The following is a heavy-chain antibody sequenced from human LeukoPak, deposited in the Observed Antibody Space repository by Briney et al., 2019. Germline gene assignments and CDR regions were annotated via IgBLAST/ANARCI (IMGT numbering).Heavy chain of an antibody. J-gene: IGHJ4*02. V-gene: IGHV1-46*01. Sequence: ASVKVSCKASGYSFTSYYMHWVRQAPGQGLEWMGIINPRAGTTVYAQKFQGGVTMTSDTSTSTVYMELHSLKPEDTAVYYCARGAPGGSDPFDYWGQGTQITVSS. CDR1: GYSFTSYY. CDR3: ARGAPGGSDPFDY. CDR2: INPRAGTT. D-gene: IGHD2-21*02.